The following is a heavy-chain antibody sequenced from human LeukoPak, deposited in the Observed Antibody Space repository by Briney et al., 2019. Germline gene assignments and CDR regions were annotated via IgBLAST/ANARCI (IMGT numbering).Heavy chain of an antibody. CDR1: GGSIISSNW. V-gene: IGHV4-4*02. J-gene: IGHJ4*02. CDR2: IYHGGST. CDR3: ARDPYCTGGSCYHRFDN. D-gene: IGHD2-15*01. Sequence: SETLSLTCAVSGGSIISSNWWSWVRQPPGKGLEWIGEIYHGGSTNYNPSLKSRVTISVDKSKNQFSLKLSSVTAADTAVYFCARDPYCTGGSCYHRFDNWGQGTLVTVSS.